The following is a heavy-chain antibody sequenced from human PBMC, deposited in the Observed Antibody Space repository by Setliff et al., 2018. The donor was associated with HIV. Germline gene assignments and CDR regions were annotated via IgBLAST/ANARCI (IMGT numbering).Heavy chain of an antibody. J-gene: IGHJ6*02. V-gene: IGHV4-34*01. CDR2: INHSGST. CDR1: GGSFSGYY. Sequence: SETLSLTCAVYGGSFSGYYWSWIRQPPGKGLEWIGEINHSGSTNYYPSLKGRVTISLDTSNNQFSLSLNSVTAADTAVYYCARGGPTVAFGLDVWGQGTTVTVS. D-gene: IGHD4-17*01. CDR3: ARGGPTVAFGLDV.